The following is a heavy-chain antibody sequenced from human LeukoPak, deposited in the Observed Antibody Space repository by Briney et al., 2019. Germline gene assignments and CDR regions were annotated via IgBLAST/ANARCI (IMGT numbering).Heavy chain of an antibody. CDR2: IRYDGSNK. J-gene: IGHJ6*02. Sequence: GGSLRLSCAASGFTFSSYGMHWVRQAPCKGLEWVAFIRYDGSNKYYADSVKGRFTISRDNSKNTLYLQMNSLRAEDTAVYYCAKGATVTTNDIVDVWGQGTTVTVSS. V-gene: IGHV3-30*02. CDR1: GFTFSSYG. CDR3: AKGATVTTNDIVDV. D-gene: IGHD4-17*01.